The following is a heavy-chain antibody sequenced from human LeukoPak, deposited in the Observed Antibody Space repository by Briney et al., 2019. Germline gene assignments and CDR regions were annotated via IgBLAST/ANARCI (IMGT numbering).Heavy chain of an antibody. CDR1: GFTFSSYS. V-gene: IGHV3-21*01. CDR3: ARDPGYCSSTSCYTP. Sequence: GGSLRLSCAASGFTFSSYSMNWVRQAPGKGLEWVSSISSSSSYIYYADSVKGRFTISRDNAKNSLYQQMNSLRAEDTAVYYCARDPGYCSSTSCYTPWGQGTLVTVSS. D-gene: IGHD2-2*02. J-gene: IGHJ5*02. CDR2: ISSSSSYI.